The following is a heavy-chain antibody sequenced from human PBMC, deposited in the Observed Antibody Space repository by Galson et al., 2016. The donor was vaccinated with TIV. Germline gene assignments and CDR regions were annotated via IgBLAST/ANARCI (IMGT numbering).Heavy chain of an antibody. CDR2: VSLSGAYT. J-gene: IGHJ3*01. D-gene: IGHD1-26*01. CDR1: GFSFRNYV. V-gene: IGHV3-23*01. CDR3: AKVGKSGDYSWDAFDV. Sequence: SLRLSCAASGFSFRNYVMNWVRLAPGKGLEWVSSVSLSGAYTYYADSVKGRFTISRDNSKYTLFLQLNSLTAGDTATYYCAKVGKSGDYSWDAFDVGGQGTVVTVSS.